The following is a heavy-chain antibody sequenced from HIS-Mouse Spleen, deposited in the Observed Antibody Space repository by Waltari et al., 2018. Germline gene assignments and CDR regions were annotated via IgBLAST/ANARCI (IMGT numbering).Heavy chain of an antibody. CDR1: GGSIRSSSYY. J-gene: IGHJ4*02. Sequence: QLQLQESGPGLVKPSETLYLSCTVSGGSIRSSSYYWAWIRQPPGKGLAWVGSIYYSGSTSYNPSLKSRVTISVDTSKNQFSLKLSSVTAADTAVYYCARAYYYGSGSYYKGYFDYWGQGTLVTVSS. CDR2: IYYSGST. D-gene: IGHD3-10*01. CDR3: ARAYYYGSGSYYKGYFDY. V-gene: IGHV4-39*07.